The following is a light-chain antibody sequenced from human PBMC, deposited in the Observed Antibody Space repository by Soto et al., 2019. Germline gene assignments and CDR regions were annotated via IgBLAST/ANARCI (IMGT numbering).Light chain of an antibody. CDR3: QQYGSSGT. V-gene: IGKV3-20*01. J-gene: IGKJ1*01. CDR1: QRVITNN. CDR2: AAS. Sequence: ISLTQSPGTLSLSPGERSTLSCMAIQRVITNNLASYQQKPAQSPRLLIYAASTRATGIPDRFSGSGSGTDFALNMSRLEPEDFAVYYCQQYGSSGTFGQGTKVDIK.